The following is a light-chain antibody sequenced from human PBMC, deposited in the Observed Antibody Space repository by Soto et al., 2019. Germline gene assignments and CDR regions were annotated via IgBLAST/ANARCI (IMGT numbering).Light chain of an antibody. CDR3: QQRSHWPRT. J-gene: IGKJ1*01. CDR1: QNISSY. Sequence: VFTLSPATVAFSPWKRATLAFMASQNISSYLVWYQQKPGQAPRLLIYDVSNRATGIPARFSGSGSGTDFSLTISSLEPEDFAVYYCQQRSHWPRTFGQGTKVDIK. V-gene: IGKV3-11*01. CDR2: DVS.